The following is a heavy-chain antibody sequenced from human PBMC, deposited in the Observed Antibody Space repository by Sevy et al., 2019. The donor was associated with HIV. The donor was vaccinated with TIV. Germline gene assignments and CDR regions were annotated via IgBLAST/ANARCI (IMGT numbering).Heavy chain of an antibody. J-gene: IGHJ4*02. D-gene: IGHD2-21*01. CDR1: GFTFSDYY. Sequence: GGSLRLSCAASGFTFSDYYMGWARQAPGKGLEWVANVNQDGSQKHYVGSVKGRFSVSRDNAKNSVYLQMNRLRVDDTGIYYCARELWPGDYWGQGTLVTVSS. CDR3: ARELWPGDY. V-gene: IGHV3-7*01. CDR2: VNQDGSQK.